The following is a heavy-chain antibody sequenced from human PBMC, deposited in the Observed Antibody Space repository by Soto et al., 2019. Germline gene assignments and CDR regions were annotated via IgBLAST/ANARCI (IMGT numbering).Heavy chain of an antibody. V-gene: IGHV3-23*01. CDR3: ANYYGDFWYFYL. CDR2: ISGSGGST. Sequence: EVQLLESGGGLVQPGGSLRLSCAASGFTFINYAMSWVRQAPGQGLEWVSAISGSGGSTYYAESVKGRFTIARDNYKNSLYLQMNSLRSDGTAVYYCANYYGDFWYFYLWGRGTLVTVCS. CDR1: GFTFINYA. D-gene: IGHD4-17*01. J-gene: IGHJ2*01.